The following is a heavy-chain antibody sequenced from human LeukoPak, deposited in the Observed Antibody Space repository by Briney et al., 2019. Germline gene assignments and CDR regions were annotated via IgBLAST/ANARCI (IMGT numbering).Heavy chain of an antibody. CDR2: IYPGDSDT. Sequence: GKSLKISCKGSGYSFTSYWIGWVHQLPGKGLEWMGIIYPGDSDTRYSPSFQGQVTISADKSISTAYLQWSSLKASDTAMYYCARIQRQQLDNYFDYWGQGTLVTVSS. D-gene: IGHD6-13*01. CDR1: GYSFTSYW. CDR3: ARIQRQQLDNYFDY. J-gene: IGHJ4*02. V-gene: IGHV5-51*07.